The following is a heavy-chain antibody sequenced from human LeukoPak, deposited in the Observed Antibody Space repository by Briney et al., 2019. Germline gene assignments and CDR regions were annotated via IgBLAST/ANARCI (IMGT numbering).Heavy chain of an antibody. CDR2: IYPGDSDI. J-gene: IGHJ4*01. D-gene: IGHD6-19*01. Sequence: GESLEISCKASGYSFTIYGIAWVRQMPGKGLEWMGIIYPGDSDIKYSPSFQGQVTISVDKSVSTAYLQWSSLKASDTAMYYCAIRDSGLDYWGHGKPVTVSS. CDR1: GYSFTIYG. V-gene: IGHV5-51*01. CDR3: AIRDSGLDY.